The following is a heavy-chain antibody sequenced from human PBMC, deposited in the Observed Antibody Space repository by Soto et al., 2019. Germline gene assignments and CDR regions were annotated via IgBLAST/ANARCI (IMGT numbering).Heavy chain of an antibody. CDR2: IIPIFGTA. Sequence: SVKVSCKASGGTFSSYAISWVRQAPGQGLEWMGGIIPIFGTASYAQKFQGRVTITADESTSTAYMELSSLRSEDTAVYYCARDPSIKNWFDPWGQGTLVTVSS. CDR1: GGTFSSYA. J-gene: IGHJ5*02. CDR3: ARDPSIKNWFDP. V-gene: IGHV1-69*13.